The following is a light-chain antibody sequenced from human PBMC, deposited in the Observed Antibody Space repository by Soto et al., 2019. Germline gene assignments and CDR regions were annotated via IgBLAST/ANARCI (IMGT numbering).Light chain of an antibody. CDR3: QQSSDFPLT. J-gene: IGKJ4*01. V-gene: IGKV1-12*01. CDR2: AAT. CDR1: QGISSW. Sequence: DIQLTQSPSFLSASVGDRVTITCRASQGISSWLAWYQQKPGKAPKLLIYAATILQSGVPSRFSGSESGTDFSLTISSLQPEDFATYFCQQSSDFPLTFGGGTKVEIK.